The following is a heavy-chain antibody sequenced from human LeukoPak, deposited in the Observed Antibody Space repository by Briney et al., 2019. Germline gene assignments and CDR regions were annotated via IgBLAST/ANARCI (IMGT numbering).Heavy chain of an antibody. CDR2: IYPGDSDT. CDR1: W. J-gene: IGHJ4*02. Sequence: WIGXVRQXXXNXLEWXXXIYPGDSDTRYSPSFQGQVTISADKSISTAYLQWSSLKASDTAMYYCASLGGYGSGSSYFDYWGQGTLVTVSS. CDR3: ASLGGYGSGSSYFDY. V-gene: IGHV5-51*01. D-gene: IGHD3-10*01.